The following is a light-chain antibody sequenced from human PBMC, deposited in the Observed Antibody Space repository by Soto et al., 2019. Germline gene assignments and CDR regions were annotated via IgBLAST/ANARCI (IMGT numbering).Light chain of an antibody. CDR2: EAS. CDR1: QTVYTW. V-gene: IGKV1-5*03. CDR3: QQYSSYSPYT. Sequence: DIQMTQSPSTLSASIGDRVTITCRASQTVYTWLAWYQQKPGTAPKLLIYEASTLHSGVPSRFSGSGPGTEFTLVISRLQPDDLATYYCQQYSSYSPYTFGQGTKVEI. J-gene: IGKJ2*01.